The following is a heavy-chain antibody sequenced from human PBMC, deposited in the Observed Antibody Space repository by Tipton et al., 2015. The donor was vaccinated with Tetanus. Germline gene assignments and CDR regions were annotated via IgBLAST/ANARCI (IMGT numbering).Heavy chain of an antibody. CDR3: ARWETVTTKIHY. CDR2: INDSGST. J-gene: IGHJ4*02. CDR1: GGSFSGYY. D-gene: IGHD4-17*01. V-gene: IGHV4-34*01. Sequence: TLSLTCAVYGGSFSGYYWNWIRQPPGKGLEWIGEINDSGSTSYNPSLMSRVTISVDTSKNQFSLNLSSVTAADTAVYYCARWETVTTKIHYWGQGTLVTVSS.